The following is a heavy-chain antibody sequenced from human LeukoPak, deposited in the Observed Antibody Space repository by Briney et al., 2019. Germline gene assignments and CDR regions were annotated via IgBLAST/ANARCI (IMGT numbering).Heavy chain of an antibody. D-gene: IGHD6-13*01. CDR2: INPNSGGT. J-gene: IGHJ4*02. CDR1: GYTFAGYY. Sequence: ASVAVSCKASGYTFAGYYIYWVRQAPGQGLEWMGWINPNSGGTNYAQKFQGRVTMTREMSISTAYMELSRLRSDDTAVYYCVRGQQLASNWGQGTLVTVSS. V-gene: IGHV1-2*02. CDR3: VRGQQLASN.